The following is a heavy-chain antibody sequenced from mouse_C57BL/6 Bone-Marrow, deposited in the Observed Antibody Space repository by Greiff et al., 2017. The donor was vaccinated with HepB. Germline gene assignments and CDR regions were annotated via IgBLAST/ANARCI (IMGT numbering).Heavy chain of an antibody. D-gene: IGHD2-1*01. Sequence: QVQLQQSGAELVKPGASVKISCKASGYAFSSYWMNWVKQRPGKGLEWIGQIYPGDGDTNYNGKFKGKATLTADKSSSTAYMQLSSLTSEDSAVYFCARCLRWLKDFDVWGTGTTVTVSS. J-gene: IGHJ1*03. CDR2: IYPGDGDT. CDR1: GYAFSSYW. CDR3: ARCLRWLKDFDV. V-gene: IGHV1-80*01.